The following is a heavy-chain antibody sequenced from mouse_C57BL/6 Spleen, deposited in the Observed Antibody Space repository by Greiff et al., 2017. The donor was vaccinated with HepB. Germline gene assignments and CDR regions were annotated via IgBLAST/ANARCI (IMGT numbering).Heavy chain of an antibody. V-gene: IGHV6-3*01. D-gene: IGHD1-1*01. CDR2: IRLKSDNYAT. J-gene: IGHJ2*01. Sequence: EVKLMESGGGLVQPGGSMKLSCVASGFTFSNYWMNWVRQSPEKGLEWVAQIRLKSDNYATHYAESVKGRFTISRDDSKSSVYLQMNNLRAEDTGIYYCTTVVAEDYFDYWGQGTTLTVSS. CDR1: GFTFSNYW. CDR3: TTVVAEDYFDY.